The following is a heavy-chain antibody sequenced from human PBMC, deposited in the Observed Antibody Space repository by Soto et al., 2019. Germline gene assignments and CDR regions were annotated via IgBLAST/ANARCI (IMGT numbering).Heavy chain of an antibody. CDR1: GFSLSDYW. CDR3: VIGPEQRPIDF. D-gene: IGHD6-19*01. V-gene: IGHV3-74*03. J-gene: IGHJ4*01. Sequence: EVQLMEFGGGLVQPGGSLRLSCAASGFSLSDYWMHWVRQVPGKGLLWVSRISVDGRDTTYADSVKGRFTISRDNAKNTLYLQMDSLRAEDAAVYYCVIGPEQRPIDFLGHGSLVTGSS. CDR2: ISVDGRDT.